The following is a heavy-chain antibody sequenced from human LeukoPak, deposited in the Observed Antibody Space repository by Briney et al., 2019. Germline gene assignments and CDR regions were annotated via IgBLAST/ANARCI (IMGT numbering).Heavy chain of an antibody. Sequence: PGGSLRLSCAASGFTFSSYAMSWVRQAPGKGLEWVSAISGSGGSTYYADSVKGRFTISRDNSKNTLYLQMNSLRAENTAVYYCAKDPDGYPLNYFDYWGQGTLVTVSS. CDR1: GFTFSSYA. CDR3: AKDPDGYPLNYFDY. V-gene: IGHV3-23*01. CDR2: ISGSGGST. J-gene: IGHJ4*02. D-gene: IGHD5-24*01.